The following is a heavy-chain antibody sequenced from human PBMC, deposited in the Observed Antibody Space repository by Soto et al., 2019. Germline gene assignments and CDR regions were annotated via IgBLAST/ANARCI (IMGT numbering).Heavy chain of an antibody. J-gene: IGHJ4*02. V-gene: IGHV1-2*02. Sequence: ASVKVSCRASGYTFTGSYMHWVRQAPGQGLEWMGWINPNSGGTNYAQKFQGRVTMTRDTSISTSYMELSRLRSDDTAVYYCAGDASSGWYDGGFDYWGQGTLVTVAS. CDR3: AGDASSGWYDGGFDY. CDR1: GYTFTGSY. D-gene: IGHD6-19*01. CDR2: INPNSGGT.